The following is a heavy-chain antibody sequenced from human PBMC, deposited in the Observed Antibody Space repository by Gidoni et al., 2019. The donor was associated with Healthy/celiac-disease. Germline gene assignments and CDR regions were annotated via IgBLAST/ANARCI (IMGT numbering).Heavy chain of an antibody. CDR1: GGSFSGYS. V-gene: IGHV4-34*01. CDR2: IKHSGST. Sequence: QVQLQQWGAGLLKPSETLSLTCAVYGGSFSGYSWSWLRQTPGKGLEWIGEIKHSGSTTYNPALKSRVTISVDTSKNQFSLKLSSVTAADTAVYYCATRDCSGGSCYCGLGIDPWGQGTLVTVSS. CDR3: ATRDCSGGSCYCGLGIDP. J-gene: IGHJ5*02. D-gene: IGHD2-15*01.